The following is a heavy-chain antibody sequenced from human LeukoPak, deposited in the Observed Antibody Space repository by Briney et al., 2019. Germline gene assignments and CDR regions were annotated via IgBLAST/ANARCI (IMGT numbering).Heavy chain of an antibody. CDR2: ISSDGSSE. J-gene: IGHJ6*02. Sequence: GGSLRLSCAASGFTFSSYGMHWVRQAPGKGLEWVTVISSDGSSEYYADSVKGRFIISRENSKNTLFLQMNSLRPEDTAVYSCAKDLARIVEPATIRRGLYYYGMDVWGQGTAVTVSS. V-gene: IGHV3-30*18. D-gene: IGHD3-22*01. CDR1: GFTFSSYG. CDR3: AKDLARIVEPATIRRGLYYYGMDV.